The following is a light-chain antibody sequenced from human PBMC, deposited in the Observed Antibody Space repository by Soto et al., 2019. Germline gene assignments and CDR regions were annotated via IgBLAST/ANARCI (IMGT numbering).Light chain of an antibody. J-gene: IGLJ2*01. CDR3: CSYAGSYTFHVV. Sequence: QSALTQPRSVSGSPGQSVTISCTGTSSNVGGYNYVCWYQQHPGKAPKLMIYDVNKRPSGVPDRFSGSKSGNTASLTISGLQAEDEADYYCCSYAGSYTFHVVFGGGTKVTVL. V-gene: IGLV2-11*01. CDR1: SSNVGGYNY. CDR2: DVN.